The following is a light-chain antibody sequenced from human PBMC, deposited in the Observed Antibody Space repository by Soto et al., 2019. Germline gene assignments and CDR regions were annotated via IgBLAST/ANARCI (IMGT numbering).Light chain of an antibody. Sequence: EIVLTQSPGTLSLSPGERATLSCRASQSVSSSYLAWYQQQPGQAPRLLIYGAYSRATGIPDMFSGSGAATYFTITISRLEPEYIVVYYYQRYGCPPSTFGQGTRLEIK. CDR3: QRYGCPPST. CDR2: GAY. J-gene: IGKJ5*01. CDR1: QSVSSSY. V-gene: IGKV3-20*01.